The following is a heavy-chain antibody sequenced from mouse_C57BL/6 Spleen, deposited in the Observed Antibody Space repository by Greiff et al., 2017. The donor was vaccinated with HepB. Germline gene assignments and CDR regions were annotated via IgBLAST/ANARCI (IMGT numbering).Heavy chain of an antibody. D-gene: IGHD1-1*01. J-gene: IGHJ2*01. Sequence: QVQLQQSGPELVKPGASVKISCKASGYAFSSSWMNWVKQRPGKGLEWIGRIYPGDGDTNYNGKFKGKATLTADKSSSTAYMQLSSLTSEDSAVYFCARPNYVSSYPYFDYWGQGTTLTVSS. V-gene: IGHV1-82*01. CDR1: GYAFSSSW. CDR3: ARPNYVSSYPYFDY. CDR2: IYPGDGDT.